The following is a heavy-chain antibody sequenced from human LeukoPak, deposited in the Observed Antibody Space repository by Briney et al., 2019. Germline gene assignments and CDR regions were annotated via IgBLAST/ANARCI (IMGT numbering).Heavy chain of an antibody. CDR1: GYRFTSYW. Sequence: PGESLKISCQVSGYRFTSYWVGWVRQMPGKGLEWMGIIFPGDSDTRYSPSFQGQVTISADKSINTAYLQWSSLKASDTAMYYCARHQGYNYGYVDYWGQGTLVTVSS. V-gene: IGHV5-51*01. CDR3: ARHQGYNYGYVDY. J-gene: IGHJ4*02. CDR2: IFPGDSDT. D-gene: IGHD5-18*01.